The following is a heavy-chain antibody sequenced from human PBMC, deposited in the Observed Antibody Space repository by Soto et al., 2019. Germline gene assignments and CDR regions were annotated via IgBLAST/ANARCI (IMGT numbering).Heavy chain of an antibody. V-gene: IGHV1-69*06. D-gene: IGHD3-10*01. CDR2: IIPIFGTA. J-gene: IGHJ6*02. CDR1: GGTFSSYA. CDR3: ARDRLGSSGSGDYYYYYGMDV. Sequence: SVKVSCKASGGTFSSYAISWVRQAPGQGLKRMGGIIPIFGTANYAQKFQGRVTITADKSTSTAYMELSSLRSEDTAVYYCARDRLGSSGSGDYYYYYGMDVWGQGTTVTVSS.